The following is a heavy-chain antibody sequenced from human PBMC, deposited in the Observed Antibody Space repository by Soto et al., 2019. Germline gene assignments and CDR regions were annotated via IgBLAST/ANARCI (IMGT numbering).Heavy chain of an antibody. CDR2: IYYSGST. CDR3: ARDHSGYDTYGMDV. V-gene: IGHV4-30-4*01. D-gene: IGHD5-12*01. J-gene: IGHJ6*02. CDR1: GGSISSGDYY. Sequence: QVQLQESGPGLVKPSQTLSLTCTVSGGSISSGDYYWSWIRQPPGKGLEWIGYIYYSGSTYYNPSIKSRVTISVDTSKSPCSLKLSSVTAADTAVYYCARDHSGYDTYGMDVWGQGTTVTVSS.